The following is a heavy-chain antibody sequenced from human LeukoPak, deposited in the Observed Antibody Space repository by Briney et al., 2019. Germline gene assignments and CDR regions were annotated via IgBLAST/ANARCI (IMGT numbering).Heavy chain of an antibody. CDR2: ISAYNGNT. D-gene: IGHD3-3*01. Sequence: ASVKVSCKASGGTFSSYAISWVRQAPGQGLEWMGWISAYNGNTNYAQKLQGRVTMTTDTSTSTAYMELRSLRSDDTAVYYCARGGITIFGVVTFYYYYYMDVWGKGTTVTVSS. CDR3: ARGGITIFGVVTFYYYYYMDV. V-gene: IGHV1-18*01. CDR1: GGTFSSYA. J-gene: IGHJ6*03.